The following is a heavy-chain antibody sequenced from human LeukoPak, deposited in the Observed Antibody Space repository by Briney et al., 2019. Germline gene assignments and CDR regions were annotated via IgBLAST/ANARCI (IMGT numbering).Heavy chain of an antibody. V-gene: IGHV3-74*01. J-gene: IGHJ4*02. Sequence: GRSLRLSCAASGFTFSSYWMHWVRQAPGKGLVWVSRINSDGSSTSYADSVKGRFTISRDNAKNTLYLQMNSLRAEDTAVYYCAREGYYDYVWGSYRSFDYWGQGTLVTVSS. D-gene: IGHD3-16*02. CDR3: AREGYYDYVWGSYRSFDY. CDR1: GFTFSSYW. CDR2: INSDGSST.